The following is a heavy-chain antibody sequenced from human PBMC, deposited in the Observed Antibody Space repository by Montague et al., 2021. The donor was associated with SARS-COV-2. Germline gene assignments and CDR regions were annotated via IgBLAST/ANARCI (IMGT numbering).Heavy chain of an antibody. CDR3: ERHRANAGSFDI. Sequence: SETLSLTCTVSGGSITVSRYDWGWIRQPPGKGLEWIGSVHYTGTTSYNESPKVRLTISVDTSENQFSLRMTSVTASDTAVYYCERHRANAGSFDIWGHGTLVTVSS. CDR2: VHYTGTT. J-gene: IGHJ3*02. CDR1: GGSITVSRYD. V-gene: IGHV4-39*01. D-gene: IGHD1-1*01.